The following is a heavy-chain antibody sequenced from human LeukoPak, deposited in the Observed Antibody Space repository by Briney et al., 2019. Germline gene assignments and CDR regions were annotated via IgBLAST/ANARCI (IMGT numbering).Heavy chain of an antibody. Sequence: GGSLRLSCAASGFTFSSYATHWVRQAPGKGLEWVAVISYDGSNKYYADSVKGRFTISRDNSKNTLYLQMNSLRAEDTAVYYCARAADYGDYGWRSGLDYWGQGTLVTVSS. V-gene: IGHV3-30*04. CDR1: GFTFSSYA. J-gene: IGHJ4*02. CDR2: ISYDGSNK. CDR3: ARAADYGDYGWRSGLDY. D-gene: IGHD4-17*01.